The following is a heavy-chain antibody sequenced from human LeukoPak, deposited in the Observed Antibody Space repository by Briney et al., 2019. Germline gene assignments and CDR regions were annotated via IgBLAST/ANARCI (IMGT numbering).Heavy chain of an antibody. V-gene: IGHV4-34*01. CDR3: ARDRGEQWLSRYYFDY. D-gene: IGHD6-19*01. Sequence: SETLSLTCAVYGGSFSGYYWSWIRQPPGKGLEWIGEINHSGSTNYNPSLKSRVTISVDTSKNQFSLKLSSVTAADTAVYYCARDRGEQWLSRYYFDYWGQGTLVTVSS. CDR2: INHSGST. J-gene: IGHJ4*02. CDR1: GGSFSGYY.